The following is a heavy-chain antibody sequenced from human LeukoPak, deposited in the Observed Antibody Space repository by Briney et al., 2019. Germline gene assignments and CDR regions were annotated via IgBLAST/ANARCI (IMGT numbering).Heavy chain of an antibody. J-gene: IGHJ4*02. CDR2: IIPIFGTA. CDR3: ASQLPGYSSGWYFNY. D-gene: IGHD6-19*01. CDR1: GGTFSSYA. Sequence: ASVKVSCKASGGTFSSYAISWVRQAPGQGREWMGGIIPIFGTANYAQKFQGRVTITADESTSTAYMELSSLRSEDTAVYYCASQLPGYSSGWYFNYWGQGTLVTVSS. V-gene: IGHV1-69*13.